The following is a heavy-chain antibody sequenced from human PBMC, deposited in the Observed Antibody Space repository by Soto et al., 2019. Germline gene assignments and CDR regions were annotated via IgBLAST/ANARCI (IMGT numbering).Heavy chain of an antibody. CDR1: GFSLSTSAVV. CDR3: THSLPMVRGPVVEYFHH. J-gene: IGHJ1*01. Sequence: QITLKESGPTLLKPTQTLTLTCTFSGFSLSTSAVVVGWIRQPPGKALEWLALIYGDDDKRYSPSRKSRLAITKDTSKTQVLLTRTNMDPVETAPYFSTHSLPMVRGPVVEYFHHWGQGTLLTASS. D-gene: IGHD3-10*01. CDR2: IYGDDDK. V-gene: IGHV2-5*02.